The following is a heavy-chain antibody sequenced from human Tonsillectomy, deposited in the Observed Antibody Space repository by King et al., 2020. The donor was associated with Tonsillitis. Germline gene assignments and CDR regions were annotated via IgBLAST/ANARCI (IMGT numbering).Heavy chain of an antibody. D-gene: IGHD6-13*01. J-gene: IGHJ6*03. V-gene: IGHV1-2*02. CDR1: GYTFTGYY. CDR2: INPNSGGT. CDR3: ARDPGYSSSWRYYTDV. Sequence: VQLVESGAEVKKPGASVKVSCKASGYTFTGYYMHWVRQAPGQGLEWMGWINPNSGGTNYAQKFQGRVTMTRDTSISTAYMELSRLRSDDTAVYYCARDPGYSSSWRYYTDVWGKGTTVTVSS.